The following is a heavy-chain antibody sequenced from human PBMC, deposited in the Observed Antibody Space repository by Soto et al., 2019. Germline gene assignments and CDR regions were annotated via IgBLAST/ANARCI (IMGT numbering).Heavy chain of an antibody. CDR2: INHSGST. V-gene: IGHV4-34*01. CDR3: ARKGPKTYYYDSSGRYFDY. D-gene: IGHD3-22*01. Sequence: SETLSLTCAVYGGSFSGYYWSWIRQPPGKGLEWIGEINHSGSTNYNPSLKSRVTISVDTSKNQFSLKLSSVTAADTAVYYCARKGPKTYYYDSSGRYFDYWGQGTLVTVSS. CDR1: GGSFSGYY. J-gene: IGHJ4*02.